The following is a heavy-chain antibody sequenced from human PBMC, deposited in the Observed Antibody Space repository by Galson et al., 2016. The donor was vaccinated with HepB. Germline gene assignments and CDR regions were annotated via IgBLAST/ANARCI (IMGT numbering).Heavy chain of an antibody. CDR1: GGSISSYY. Sequence: ETLSLTCTVSGGSISSYYWNWIRQPPGKGLEWIGYIYYSGSTNYNPSLKSRVTISVDTSKNQFSLKLSSVTAADTAVYYCTRRAATYDSSGYYYGADGDYWGQGTLVTVSS. CDR3: TRRAATYDSSGYYYGADGDY. V-gene: IGHV4-59*08. D-gene: IGHD3-22*01. CDR2: IYYSGST. J-gene: IGHJ4*02.